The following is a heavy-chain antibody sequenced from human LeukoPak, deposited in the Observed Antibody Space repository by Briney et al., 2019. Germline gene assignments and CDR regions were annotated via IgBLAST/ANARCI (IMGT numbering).Heavy chain of an antibody. Sequence: PSETLSLTCTVSGGSISSYYWSWIRQPPGKGLEWIGYIYYSGSTNYNPSLESRVTISVDTSKNQFSLKLSSVTAADTAVYYCARHEYCSGGSCVWEYFDYWGQGTLVTVSS. CDR1: GGSISSYY. J-gene: IGHJ4*02. CDR2: IYYSGST. D-gene: IGHD2-15*01. CDR3: ARHEYCSGGSCVWEYFDY. V-gene: IGHV4-59*08.